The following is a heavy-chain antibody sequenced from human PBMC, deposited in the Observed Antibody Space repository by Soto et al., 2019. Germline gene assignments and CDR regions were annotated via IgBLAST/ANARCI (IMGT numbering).Heavy chain of an antibody. CDR1: GFSFNTYE. J-gene: IGHJ4*02. CDR3: AYGGSCDY. Sequence: EVQLVESGGGLVQPGGSLRLSCAASGFSFNTYEMNWVRQAPGKGLEWVSYISSSGSTIHYADSVKGRFTVSRDNGKNSLYLQMNSLRAEDTAVYYCAYGGSCDYWGQGTQVTVSS. V-gene: IGHV3-48*03. CDR2: ISSSGSTI. D-gene: IGHD1-26*01.